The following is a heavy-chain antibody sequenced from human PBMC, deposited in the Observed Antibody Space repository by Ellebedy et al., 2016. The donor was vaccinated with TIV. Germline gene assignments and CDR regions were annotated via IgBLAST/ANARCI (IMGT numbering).Heavy chain of an antibody. CDR2: INPSSGGT. V-gene: IGHV1-2*02. Sequence: ASVKVSXXASGYTFTGYYIHWVRQAPGQGLEWMGWINPSSGGTNYAQKFQGRVTMTRDTSISTAYMELSRLRSDDTAVYYCAREGKAADGRGGNWFDPWGQGTLVTVSS. CDR1: GYTFTGYY. CDR3: AREGKAADGRGGNWFDP. J-gene: IGHJ5*02. D-gene: IGHD6-13*01.